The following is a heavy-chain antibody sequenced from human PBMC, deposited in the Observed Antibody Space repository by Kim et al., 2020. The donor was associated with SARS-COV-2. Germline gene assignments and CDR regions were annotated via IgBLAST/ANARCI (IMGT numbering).Heavy chain of an antibody. V-gene: IGHV4-59*01. CDR1: GGSISSYY. CDR3: ARARGANWGYYYYGMDV. Sequence: SETLSLTCTVSGGSISSYYWSWIRQPPGKGLEWIGYIYYIGSTNYNPSLKSRVTITVDTSKNQCSLKLSSVTAADTAVYYCARARGANWGYYYYGMDVWGQGTTVTVSS. D-gene: IGHD7-27*01. J-gene: IGHJ6*02. CDR2: IYYIGST.